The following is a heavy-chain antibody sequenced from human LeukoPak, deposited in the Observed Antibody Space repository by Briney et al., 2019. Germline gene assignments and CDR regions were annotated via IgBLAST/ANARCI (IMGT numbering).Heavy chain of an antibody. CDR1: GYTFTSYY. Sequence: ASVKVSCKASGYTFTSYYMHWVRQAPGRGLEWMGIINPSGGSTSYAQKFQGRVTMTRDTSTSTVYMELSSLRSEDTAVYYCARDNPVTAGYYYYYGMDVWGQGTTVTVSS. J-gene: IGHJ6*02. D-gene: IGHD2-2*01. V-gene: IGHV1-46*01. CDR3: ARDNPVTAGYYYYYGMDV. CDR2: INPSGGST.